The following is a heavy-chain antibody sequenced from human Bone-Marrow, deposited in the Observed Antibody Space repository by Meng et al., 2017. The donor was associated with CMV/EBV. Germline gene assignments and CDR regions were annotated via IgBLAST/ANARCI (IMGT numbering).Heavy chain of an antibody. Sequence: SATLSLSCAVYGGTFSGYYWSWIRQPPGKGLEWIGEINHSGSTNYNPSLKSRVTISVDTSKNQFSLKLSSVTAADTAVYYCARSRVGEERGSYYEHYYYYGMDVWGQGTTVTVSS. CDR3: ARSRVGEERGSYYEHYYYYGMDV. D-gene: IGHD1-26*01. CDR1: GGTFSGYY. CDR2: INHSGST. J-gene: IGHJ6*02. V-gene: IGHV4-34*01.